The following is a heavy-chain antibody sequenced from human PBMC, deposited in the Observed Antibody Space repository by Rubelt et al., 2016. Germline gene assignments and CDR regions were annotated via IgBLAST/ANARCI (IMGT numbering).Heavy chain of an antibody. CDR3: ARDRASGSLTAWFDP. D-gene: IGHD2-15*01. CDR1: GGSFSGYY. Sequence: QVQLQQWGAGLLKPSETLSLTCAVFGGSFSGYYWSWIRQPPGKGLAWIGEINHSGTTNYNPSPKSRVTISVEPSKNQCALGFTSGTAADTAVYYCARDRASGSLTAWFDPWGQGTLVTVSS. V-gene: IGHV4-34*02. CDR2: INHSGTT. J-gene: IGHJ5*02.